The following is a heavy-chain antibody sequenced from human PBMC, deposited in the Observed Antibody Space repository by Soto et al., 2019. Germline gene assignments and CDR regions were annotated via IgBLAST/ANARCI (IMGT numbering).Heavy chain of an antibody. V-gene: IGHV1-8*01. J-gene: IGHJ3*02. Sequence: ASVKVSCKASGYTFTSYEMNWVRQGTGQGLEWMGWLNPNSSNTGYAQMFQGRVTMTRNTSISTAYMELSSLRSEDTAVYYCASRADIVVVPAAIRGDAFDIWGQGTMVTVSS. CDR3: ASRADIVVVPAAIRGDAFDI. D-gene: IGHD2-2*02. CDR1: GYTFTSYE. CDR2: LNPNSSNT.